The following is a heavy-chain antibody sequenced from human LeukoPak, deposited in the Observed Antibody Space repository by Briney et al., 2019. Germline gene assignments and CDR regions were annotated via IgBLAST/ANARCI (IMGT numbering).Heavy chain of an antibody. D-gene: IGHD3-10*01. CDR2: IYSGGST. CDR3: AKDFYGSWSSWFDP. V-gene: IGHV3-53*05. J-gene: IGHJ5*02. CDR1: GFTVSSNY. Sequence: GGSLRLSCAASGFTVSSNYMSWVRQAPGKGLEWVSVIYSGGSTYYADSVKGRFTISRDNAKNSLYLQMNSLRAEDTALYYCAKDFYGSWSSWFDPWGQGTLVTVSS.